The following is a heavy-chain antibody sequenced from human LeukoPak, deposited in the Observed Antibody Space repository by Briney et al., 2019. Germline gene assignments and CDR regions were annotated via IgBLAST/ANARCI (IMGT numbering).Heavy chain of an antibody. CDR2: INPNSGGT. D-gene: IGHD2-21*02. CDR3: ARGVFCGGGDCIDAFDI. CDR1: GYTFIGYY. V-gene: IGHV1-2*02. Sequence: GASVKVSCKASGYTFIGYYMHWVRQAPGQGLEWMGWINPNSGGTNYAQKFQGRVTMTRDTSISTAYMELSRLRSDDTAVYYCARGVFCGGGDCIDAFDIWGQGTMVTVSS. J-gene: IGHJ3*02.